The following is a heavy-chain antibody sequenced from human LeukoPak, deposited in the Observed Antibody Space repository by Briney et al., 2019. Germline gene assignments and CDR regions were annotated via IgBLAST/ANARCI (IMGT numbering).Heavy chain of an antibody. D-gene: IGHD2-2*01. V-gene: IGHV1-69*01. J-gene: IGHJ5*02. CDR3: ARGPIVVVPAARSDWFDP. CDR2: IIPIFGTA. Sequence: GSSVKVSCKASGGTFSSYATSWVRQAPGQGLEWMGGIIPIFGTANYAQKFQGRVTITADESTSTAYMELSSLRSEDTAVYYCARGPIVVVPAARSDWFDPWGQGTLVTVSS. CDR1: GGTFSSYA.